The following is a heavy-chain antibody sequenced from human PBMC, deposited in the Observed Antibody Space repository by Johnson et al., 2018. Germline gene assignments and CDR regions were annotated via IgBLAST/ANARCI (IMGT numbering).Heavy chain of an antibody. CDR2: ISWNSDNI. Sequence: VQLVESGGGLVQPGRSLRLSCAASGFTFKDYGMHWVRQPPGKGLEWVSGISWNSDNIGYADSVKGRFTISRDNAKNSLYLQMNSLRAEDTALYYCVKVSISGSYYDGVDIWGQGTMVTVSS. CDR1: GFTFKDYG. V-gene: IGHV3-9*01. D-gene: IGHD1-26*01. J-gene: IGHJ3*02. CDR3: VKVSISGSYYDGVDI.